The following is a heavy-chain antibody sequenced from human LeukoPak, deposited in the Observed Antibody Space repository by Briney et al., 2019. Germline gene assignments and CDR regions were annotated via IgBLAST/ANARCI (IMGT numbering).Heavy chain of an antibody. Sequence: GGSLRLSCAASGFTFDDYAMHWVRQAPGKGLEWVAGISWNSGSIGYADSVKGRFTISRDNGKNSLYLQMNSLRAEDTALYYCAKDSGHSITGAYNWFDPWGQGTLVTVSS. V-gene: IGHV3-9*01. CDR3: AKDSGHSITGAYNWFDP. CDR2: ISWNSGSI. D-gene: IGHD1-20*01. J-gene: IGHJ5*02. CDR1: GFTFDDYA.